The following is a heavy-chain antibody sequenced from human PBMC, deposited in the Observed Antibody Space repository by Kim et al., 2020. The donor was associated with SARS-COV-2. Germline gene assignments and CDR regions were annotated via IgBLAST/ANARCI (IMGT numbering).Heavy chain of an antibody. J-gene: IGHJ6*02. D-gene: IGHD3-3*01. Sequence: GGSLRLSCAASGFTFSNAWMSWVRQAPGKGLEWVGRIKSKTDGGTTDYAAPVKGRFTIPRDDSKNTLYLQMNSLKTEDTAVYYCTTEGPFGNYDFWSGYSSYGMDVWGQGTTVTVSS. V-gene: IGHV3-15*01. CDR2: IKSKTDGGTT. CDR3: TTEGPFGNYDFWSGYSSYGMDV. CDR1: GFTFSNAW.